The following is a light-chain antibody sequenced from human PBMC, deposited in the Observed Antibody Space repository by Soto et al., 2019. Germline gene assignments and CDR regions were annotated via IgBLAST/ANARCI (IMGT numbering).Light chain of an antibody. Sequence: DIQMTQSPSTLSASVGDRVTITCRASQSISTWLAWYQQKPGKAPKLLIYKASSLESGVPSRFSGSGSGTEYTLTISSRQPDDFATYYCQQYNTSPLTFGGGTTVEIK. CDR2: KAS. CDR1: QSISTW. V-gene: IGKV1-5*03. CDR3: QQYNTSPLT. J-gene: IGKJ4*01.